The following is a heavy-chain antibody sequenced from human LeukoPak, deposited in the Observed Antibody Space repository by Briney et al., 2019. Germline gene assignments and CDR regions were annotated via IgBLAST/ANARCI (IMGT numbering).Heavy chain of an antibody. D-gene: IGHD5-18*01. CDR2: INHSGST. V-gene: IGHV4-34*01. CDR3: ARRRVRGIQLWFHFDY. CDR1: GGSFSGYY. Sequence: SETLSLTCAVYGGSFSGYYWSWVPQPPGKGLEWIGEINHSGSTNYNPSLKSRVTISVDTSKKQFSLKLSSVTAADTAVYYCARRRVRGIQLWFHFDYWGKGTLVTVSS. J-gene: IGHJ4*02.